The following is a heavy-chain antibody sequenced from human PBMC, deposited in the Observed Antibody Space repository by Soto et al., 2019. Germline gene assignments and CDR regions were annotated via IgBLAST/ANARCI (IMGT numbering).Heavy chain of an antibody. CDR1: GYSFTSYW. J-gene: IGHJ4*02. D-gene: IGHD3-22*01. V-gene: IGHV5-51*01. CDR3: ARTYYYDSSGYYSPLGYFDY. CDR2: IYPGDSDT. Sequence: PGESLKISCKGSGYSFTSYWIGWVRQMPGKGLEWMGIIYPGDSDTRYSPSFQGQVTISADKSISTAYLQWSSLKASDTAMYYCARTYYYDSSGYYSPLGYFDYRGQGTLVTVSS.